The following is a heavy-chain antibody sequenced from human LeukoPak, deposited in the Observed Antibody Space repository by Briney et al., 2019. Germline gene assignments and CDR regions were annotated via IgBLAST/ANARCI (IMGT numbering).Heavy chain of an antibody. CDR1: GGSVSDYY. CDR2: IYHTGST. D-gene: IGHD3-10*01. CDR3: ARRGRYGSGRLDY. V-gene: IGHV4-59*02. Sequence: PSQTLSLTCTISGGSVSDYYWSWIRQSPGKGLEWIGYIYHTGSTSYSPSLKSRVTISADTSKNQFSLKLSSVTAADTAVYYCARRGRYGSGRLDYWGQGTLVTVSS. J-gene: IGHJ4*02.